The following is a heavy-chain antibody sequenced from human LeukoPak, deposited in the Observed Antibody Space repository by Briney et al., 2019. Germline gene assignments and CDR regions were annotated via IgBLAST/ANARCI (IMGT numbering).Heavy chain of an antibody. Sequence: GASVKVSCKASGYTFTSYGISWVRQAPGQGLEWMGWINAYNGNTNYAQKLQGRVTMTTDTSTSTAYMELRSLRSDDTAVYYCARVAISSGWYGRAIDYWGQGTLVTVSS. V-gene: IGHV1-18*01. CDR1: GYTFTSYG. CDR3: ARVAISSGWYGRAIDY. J-gene: IGHJ4*02. CDR2: INAYNGNT. D-gene: IGHD6-19*01.